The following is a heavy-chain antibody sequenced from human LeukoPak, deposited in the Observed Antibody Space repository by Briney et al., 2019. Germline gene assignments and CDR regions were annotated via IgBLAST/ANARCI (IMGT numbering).Heavy chain of an antibody. J-gene: IGHJ6*03. CDR3: ARDLVVRGYYYYMDV. V-gene: IGHV1-2*02. CDR1: GYTFTSYG. CDR2: INPNSGGT. Sequence: GASVKVSCKASGYTFTSYGISWVRQAPGQGLEWMGWINPNSGGTNYAQKFQGRVTMTRDTSISTAYMELSRLRSDDTAVYYCARDLVVRGYYYYMDVWGKGTTVTVSS. D-gene: IGHD3-10*01.